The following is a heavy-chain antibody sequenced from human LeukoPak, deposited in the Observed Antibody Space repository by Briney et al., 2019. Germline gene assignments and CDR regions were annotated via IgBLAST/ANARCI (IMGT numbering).Heavy chain of an antibody. J-gene: IGHJ3*02. D-gene: IGHD5-18*01. V-gene: IGHV3-49*04. CDR2: IRSKAYGGTT. CDR3: TTARMQLWSDAFDI. Sequence: GRSLRLSCTTSGFTFGDYAMSWVRQAPGKGLEWVGFIRSKAYGGTTEYAASVKGRFTISRDDSKSIAYLQMNSLKTEDTAVYYCTTARMQLWSDAFDIWGQGTMVTVSS. CDR1: GFTFGDYA.